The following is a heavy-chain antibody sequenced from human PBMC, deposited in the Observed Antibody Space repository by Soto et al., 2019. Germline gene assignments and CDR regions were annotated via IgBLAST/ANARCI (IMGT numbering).Heavy chain of an antibody. D-gene: IGHD3-22*01. Sequence: GGSLRLSCTASGFTFSSYGMHWVRQAPGKGPEWVAVIKSDGTSKFYVDSVKGRFTISRDNPKKTLYLQMNNLRPEDTAVYYCAKVGHYYDSSGYYQPQYYFDYWGQGTLVTVSS. V-gene: IGHV3-30*02. J-gene: IGHJ4*02. CDR1: GFTFSSYG. CDR3: AKVGHYYDSSGYYQPQYYFDY. CDR2: IKSDGTSK.